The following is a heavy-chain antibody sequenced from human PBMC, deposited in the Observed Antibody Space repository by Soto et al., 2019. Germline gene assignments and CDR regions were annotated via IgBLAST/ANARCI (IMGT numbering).Heavy chain of an antibody. CDR2: ISYDGSNK. CDR3: ASPSLYSGYDAPSDY. CDR1: GFTFSSYA. D-gene: IGHD5-12*01. Sequence: QVQLVESGGGVVQPGRSLRLSCAASGFTFSSYAMHWVRQAPGKGLEWVAAISYDGSNKYYADSVKGRFTISRDNSKNTLFLQMNSLRAEDTAVFYCASPSLYSGYDAPSDYWGQGTLVTVSS. J-gene: IGHJ4*02. V-gene: IGHV3-30*04.